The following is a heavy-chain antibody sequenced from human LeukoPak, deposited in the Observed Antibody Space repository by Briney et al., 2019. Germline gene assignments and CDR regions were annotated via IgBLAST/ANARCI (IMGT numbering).Heavy chain of an antibody. CDR3: ASVDTSGWFGRYYFDF. CDR2: MYSSGST. D-gene: IGHD6-19*01. CDR1: GGSIHSY. V-gene: IGHV4-4*07. Sequence: SETLSLTCTVSGGSIHSYWTWIRQPAGKGLEWIGSMYSSGSTNYNPSLKSRVTISVDTSKNHFSLNLSSVTAADTAVYYCASVDTSGWFGRYYFDFWGQGTLVTVSS. J-gene: IGHJ4*02.